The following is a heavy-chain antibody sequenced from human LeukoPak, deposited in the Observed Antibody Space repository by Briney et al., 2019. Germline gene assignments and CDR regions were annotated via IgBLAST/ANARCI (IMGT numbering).Heavy chain of an antibody. J-gene: IGHJ4*02. CDR2: VSTSGGDT. D-gene: IGHD5-18*01. Sequence: GGSLRLSCVASGFTYSHNGMHWVRQAPGKGLEWVSSVSTSGGDTYNADSVKGRFTISRDNSKNTLYLQMNSLRAEDTAVYYCGKGRTGYSYGYGIDSWGQGTLVTVSS. CDR3: GKGRTGYSYGYGIDS. V-gene: IGHV3-23*01. CDR1: GFTYSHNG.